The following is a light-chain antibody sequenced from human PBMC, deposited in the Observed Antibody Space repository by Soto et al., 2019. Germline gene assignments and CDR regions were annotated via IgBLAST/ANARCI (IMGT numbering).Light chain of an antibody. CDR3: QQNLGSPPT. CDR2: GGF. CDR1: QDIRCD. V-gene: IGKV1-39*01. Sequence: DIQVTQSPSSLSASVGDRVTITCRESQDIRCDSVWYQHRPGKASKLLMYGGFNMSTGVPSKFICSETGTDFTLDISGLHPEECKADYCQQNLGSPPTFGQGTKVDSK. J-gene: IGKJ1*01.